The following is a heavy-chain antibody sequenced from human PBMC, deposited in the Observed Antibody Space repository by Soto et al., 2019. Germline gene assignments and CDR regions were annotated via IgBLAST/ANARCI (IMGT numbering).Heavy chain of an antibody. Sequence: SETLSLTCTVSGGSISTYYWSWIRQPAGKGLEWIGRIYASGSTNYNPSLKSRVTMSVATSKNQFSLKLSSVTAADTAVYYCARGGMVIIPTATAFDYWGKGTLVTV. CDR3: ARGGMVIIPTATAFDY. J-gene: IGHJ4*02. D-gene: IGHD2-2*01. CDR2: IYASGST. V-gene: IGHV4-4*07. CDR1: GGSISTYY.